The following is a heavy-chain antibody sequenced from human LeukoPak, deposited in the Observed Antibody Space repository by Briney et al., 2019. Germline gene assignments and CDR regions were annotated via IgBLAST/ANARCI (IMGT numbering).Heavy chain of an antibody. V-gene: IGHV4-34*01. J-gene: IGHJ4*02. CDR2: INHSGST. CDR3: ARARSADTAMVYFDY. Sequence: SETLSLTCAVYGGSFSGYYWSWIRQPPGKGLEWIGEINHSGSTNYNPSLKSRVTISVDTSKNQFSLKLSSVTAADTAVYYCARARSADTAMVYFDYWGQGTLVTVSS. D-gene: IGHD5-18*01. CDR1: GGSFSGYY.